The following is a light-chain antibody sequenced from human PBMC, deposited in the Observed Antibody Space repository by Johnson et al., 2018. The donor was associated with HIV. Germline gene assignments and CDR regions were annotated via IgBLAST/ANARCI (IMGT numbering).Light chain of an antibody. CDR2: ENI. CDR3: GTWDSSLSAHYV. V-gene: IGLV1-51*02. CDR1: SSNIGNNY. J-gene: IGLJ1*01. Sequence: QSVLTQPPSVSAAPGQKVTISCSGSSSNIGNNYVSWYQQLPGTAPKLLVYENIKRPSVIPDRFSASKSATSATLNITGLQTGDEADYYCGTWDSSLSAHYVFGTGTKVTVL.